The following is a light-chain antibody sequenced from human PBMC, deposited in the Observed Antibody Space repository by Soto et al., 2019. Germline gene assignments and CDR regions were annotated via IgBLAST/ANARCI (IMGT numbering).Light chain of an antibody. V-gene: IGLV2-14*01. CDR1: SSDVGGYNY. Sequence: QSVLTQPASVSGSPGQSITISCTGTSSDVGGYNYVSWYQQHPGKAPKLMIYDVSNRPSGVSNRFSGSNSGHTASLTIAGLQAEDEDAYYCSSYTSSSTQWVFGGGTKVTVL. CDR2: DVS. J-gene: IGLJ3*02. CDR3: SSYTSSSTQWV.